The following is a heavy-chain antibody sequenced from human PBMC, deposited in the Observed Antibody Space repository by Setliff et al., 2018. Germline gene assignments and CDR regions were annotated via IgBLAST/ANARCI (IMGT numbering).Heavy chain of an antibody. D-gene: IGHD2-21*02. V-gene: IGHV4-61*02. Sequence: SETLSLTCTVSGVSFGSGTYYWGWLRQSAGKGLEWIGRIYPSGGTNYNPSLKSRVTISVDTSKNHFSLKLTSVTAADTAVYYCARDLYCGGHCYQLFDSWGQGTLVTVSS. CDR3: ARDLYCGGHCYQLFDS. CDR1: GVSFGSGTYY. CDR2: IYPSGGT. J-gene: IGHJ4*02.